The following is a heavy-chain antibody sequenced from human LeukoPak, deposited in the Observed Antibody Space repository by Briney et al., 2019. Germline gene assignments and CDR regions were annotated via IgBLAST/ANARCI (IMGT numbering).Heavy chain of an antibody. V-gene: IGHV4-39*07. Sequence: KTSETLSLTCTVSGGSISSSSYYWGWIRQPPGKGLEWIGSIYYSGSTYYNPSLKSRVTISVDTSKNQFSLKLSSVTAADTAVYYCARLKAIGYDFWSGYPTNFDYWGQGTLVTVSS. D-gene: IGHD3-3*01. J-gene: IGHJ4*02. CDR3: ARLKAIGYDFWSGYPTNFDY. CDR2: IYYSGST. CDR1: GGSISSSSYY.